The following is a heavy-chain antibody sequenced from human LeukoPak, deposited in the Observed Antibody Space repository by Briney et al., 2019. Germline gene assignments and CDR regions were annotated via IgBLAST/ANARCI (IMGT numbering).Heavy chain of an antibody. J-gene: IGHJ4*02. CDR3: ARDSVGGPFDY. D-gene: IGHD3-16*01. Sequence: GGSLRLSCAASGLTVSSNYMSWVRQAPGKGLEWVSVIYSGGSTYYADSVKGRFTISRDNSKNTLYLQMNSLRAEDTAVHYCARDSVGGPFDYWGQGTLVTVSS. CDR1: GLTVSSNY. V-gene: IGHV3-53*01. CDR2: IYSGGST.